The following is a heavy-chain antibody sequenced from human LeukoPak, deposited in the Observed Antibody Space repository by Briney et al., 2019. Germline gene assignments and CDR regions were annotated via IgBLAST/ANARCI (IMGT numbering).Heavy chain of an antibody. V-gene: IGHV4-39*07. D-gene: IGHD2/OR15-2a*01. CDR1: GGSMSSSSYY. J-gene: IGHJ5*02. CDR2: IYYSGST. Sequence: SETLSLTCTVSGGSMSSSSYYWGWIRQPPGKGLEWIGSIYYSGSTYYNPSLRSRVTISVDTSKNQFSLKLRSVTAADTAVYYCARDVQGTYCDSTNCYNWFDPWGQGTLVTLSS. CDR3: ARDVQGTYCDSTNCYNWFDP.